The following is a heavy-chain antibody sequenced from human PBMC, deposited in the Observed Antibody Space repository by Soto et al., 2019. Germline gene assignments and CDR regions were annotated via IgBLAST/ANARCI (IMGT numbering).Heavy chain of an antibody. CDR1: GGSISSNYW. CDR2: IYHSGST. V-gene: IGHV4-4*02. Sequence: SETLSLTCAVSGGSISSNYWWSWVRQPPGKGLEWVGEIYHSGSTNYNPSLKSRVIISVATSNNLFSLKLSSAPAVYTAVYYCARNYGGNVDYWGQGTLVTVSS. D-gene: IGHD4-17*01. J-gene: IGHJ4*02. CDR3: ARNYGGNVDY.